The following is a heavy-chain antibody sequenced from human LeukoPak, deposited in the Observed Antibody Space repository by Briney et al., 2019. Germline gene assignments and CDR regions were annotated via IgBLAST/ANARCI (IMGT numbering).Heavy chain of an antibody. CDR1: GFTFSSYA. CDR3: AKTPYYGSGNSFDY. J-gene: IGHJ4*02. V-gene: IGHV3-23*01. D-gene: IGHD3-10*01. CDR2: ISGSGGST. Sequence: GGSLRLSCAASGFTFSSYAMSWVRQAPGKGLEWVSAISGSGGSTYYAASVKGRFTISRDNPKNTLYLQMNRLRAEDTAVYYCAKTPYYGSGNSFDYWGQGTLVTVSS.